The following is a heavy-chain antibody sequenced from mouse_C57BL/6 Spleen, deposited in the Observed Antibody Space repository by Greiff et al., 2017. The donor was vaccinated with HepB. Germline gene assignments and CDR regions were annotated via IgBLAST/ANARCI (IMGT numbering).Heavy chain of an antibody. Sequence: QVQLQQPGAELVMPGASVKLSCKASGYTFTSYWMHWVKQRPGQGLEWIGEIDPSDSYTNYNQKFKGKSTLTVEKSSSTAYMQLSSLTSEYSAVYYCARRGSLDYGGQGTTLTVSS. CDR3: ARRGSLDY. V-gene: IGHV1-69*01. CDR1: GYTFTSYW. J-gene: IGHJ2*01. CDR2: IDPSDSYT.